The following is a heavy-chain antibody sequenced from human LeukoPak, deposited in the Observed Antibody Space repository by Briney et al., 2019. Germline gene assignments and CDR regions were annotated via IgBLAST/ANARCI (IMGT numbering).Heavy chain of an antibody. D-gene: IGHD6-19*01. CDR2: ISSIDSTI. V-gene: IGHV3-48*03. Sequence: PGGSLRLSCAASGFTFSNYETNWVRQAPGKGLEWVSYISSIDSTIYYADSVKGRFTISRDNAKNSLYLQMNSLRADDTAVYYCARGIAVAGPYYFDYWGRGTLVTVSS. CDR3: ARGIAVAGPYYFDY. CDR1: GFTFSNYE. J-gene: IGHJ4*02.